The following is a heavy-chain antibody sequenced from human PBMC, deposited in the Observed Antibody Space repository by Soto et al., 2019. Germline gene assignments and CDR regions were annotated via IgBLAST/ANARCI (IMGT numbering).Heavy chain of an antibody. Sequence: SETLSLTCTVSGGSISSYYWSWIRQPPGKGLEWIGYIYYSGSTNYNPSLKSRVTISVDTSKNQFSLKLSSVTAADTAVYYCARAKYGTALRWGQGTLVTAPQ. CDR1: GGSISSYY. D-gene: IGHD1-1*01. V-gene: IGHV4-59*01. J-gene: IGHJ4*02. CDR3: ARAKYGTALR. CDR2: IYYSGST.